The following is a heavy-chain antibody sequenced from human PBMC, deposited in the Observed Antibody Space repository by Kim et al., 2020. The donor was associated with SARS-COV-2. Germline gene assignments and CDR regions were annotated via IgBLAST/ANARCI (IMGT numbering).Heavy chain of an antibody. CDR2: YYSGST. J-gene: IGHJ2*01. CDR3: ARGFDL. V-gene: IGHV4-59*09. Sequence: YYSGSTNSTPSPRSRVTISEDTSKNPFSLKLSSVTAADTAVYYCARGFDLWGRGTLVTVSS.